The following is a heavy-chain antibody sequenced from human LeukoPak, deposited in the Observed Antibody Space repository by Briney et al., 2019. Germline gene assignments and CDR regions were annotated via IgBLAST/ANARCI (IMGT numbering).Heavy chain of an antibody. V-gene: IGHV3-7*01. J-gene: IGHJ3*01. CDR3: ARDSGSCTGCAFDL. Sequence: GGSLRLSCAVSGFTFSHYWMSWVRQAPGKGLEWVANIKEDGIEKNYVDSVKGRFTISRDNARNSLYLQMDSLRAEDTALYYCARDSGSCTGCAFDLWGQGTMVTVSS. CDR1: GFTFSHYW. CDR2: IKEDGIEK. D-gene: IGHD2-15*01.